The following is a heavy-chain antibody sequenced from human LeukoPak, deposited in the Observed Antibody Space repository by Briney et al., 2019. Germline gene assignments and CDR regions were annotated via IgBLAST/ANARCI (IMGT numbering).Heavy chain of an antibody. J-gene: IGHJ4*02. V-gene: IGHV4-4*07. D-gene: IGHD4-17*01. CDR3: ARGPPRMTTVTTSSLDY. CDR2: IYTSGST. Sequence: PSETLSLTCTVSGGSISSYYWSWIRQPAGKGLEWIGRIYTSGSTNYNPSLKSRVTMSVDTSKNQFSLKLSSVTAADTAVYYCARGPPRMTTVTTSSLDYWGQGTLVTVSS. CDR1: GGSISSYY.